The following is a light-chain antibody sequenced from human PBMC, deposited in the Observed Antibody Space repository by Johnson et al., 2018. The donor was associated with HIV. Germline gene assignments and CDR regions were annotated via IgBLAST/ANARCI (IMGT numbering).Light chain of an antibody. CDR2: ENN. J-gene: IGLJ1*01. CDR1: SSNIGRNY. V-gene: IGLV1-51*02. Sequence: QSVLTQPPSVSAALGQKVTVSCAGSSSNIGRNYVSWYQQLPGTAPKLLIYENNQRSSGIPDRFSGSKSATSATLGITGLQTGDEADYYCGTWDSSLSVYVFGSGTKVTVL. CDR3: GTWDSSLSVYV.